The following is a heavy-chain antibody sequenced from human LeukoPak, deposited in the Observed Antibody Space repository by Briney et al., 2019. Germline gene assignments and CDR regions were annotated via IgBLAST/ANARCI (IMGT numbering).Heavy chain of an antibody. J-gene: IGHJ4*02. CDR1: GYTFTSYG. Sequence: ASVKVSCKASGYTFTSYGISWVRQAPGQGLEWMGWISAYNGNTIYAQKFQGRVTMTEDTSTDTAYMELSSLRSEDTAVYYCAILYSGSYYFDYWGQGTLVTVSS. D-gene: IGHD1-26*01. V-gene: IGHV1-18*01. CDR3: AILYSGSYYFDY. CDR2: ISAYNGNT.